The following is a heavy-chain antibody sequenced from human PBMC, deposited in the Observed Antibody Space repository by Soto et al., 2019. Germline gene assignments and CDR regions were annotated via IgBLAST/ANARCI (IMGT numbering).Heavy chain of an antibody. V-gene: IGHV3-23*01. CDR3: AKRRGALGPNFDF. J-gene: IGHJ4*02. CDR1: GFTFGNYA. CDR2: ISDSGGST. D-gene: IGHD1-26*01. Sequence: GGSLRLSCAASGFTFGNYAMSWVRQTPGKGLEWVSAISDSGGSTYYADSVKGRFTISRDNSKNTLYLQMYSLRAEDTALYFCAKRRGALGPNFDFWGQGTLVTVSS.